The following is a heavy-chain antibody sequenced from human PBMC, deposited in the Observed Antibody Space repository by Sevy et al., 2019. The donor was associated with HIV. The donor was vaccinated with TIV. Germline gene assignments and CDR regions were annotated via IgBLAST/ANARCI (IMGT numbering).Heavy chain of an antibody. J-gene: IGHJ4*02. V-gene: IGHV3-21*01. CDR2: ITSSSDYI. CDR3: ARDRRTLNYYASSGYNYYFDY. Sequence: GGSLRLSCAASGFTFSNYNMNWVRQAPGKGLEWVSSITSSSDYIYDTDSVKGRFTISRDNAKNSLYLQMNSLGAEDTAVYYCARDRRTLNYYASSGYNYYFDYWGQGTLVTVSS. CDR1: GFTFSNYN. D-gene: IGHD3-22*01.